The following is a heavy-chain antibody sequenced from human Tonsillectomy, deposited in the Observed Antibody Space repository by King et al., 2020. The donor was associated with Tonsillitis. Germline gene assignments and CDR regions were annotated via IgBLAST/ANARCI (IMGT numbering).Heavy chain of an antibody. CDR1: GFTFSSYA. CDR3: ARGTYYYGSGSWGGMDV. J-gene: IGHJ6*02. Sequence: VQLVESGGGVVQPGRSLRLSCAASGFTFSSYAMYWVRQAPGKGLEWLAVISFDGTNKYYADSVKGRFTISRDNSKNTLYMQMNSLRAEDTAVYYCARGTYYYGSGSWGGMDVWGQGTTVTVSS. D-gene: IGHD3-10*01. CDR2: ISFDGTNK. V-gene: IGHV3-30-3*01.